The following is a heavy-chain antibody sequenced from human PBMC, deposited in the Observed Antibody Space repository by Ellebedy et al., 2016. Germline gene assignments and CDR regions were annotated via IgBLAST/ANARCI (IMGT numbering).Heavy chain of an antibody. D-gene: IGHD3-10*01. CDR3: VKSSYGSGSYYLVLDA. J-gene: IGHJ3*01. V-gene: IGHV3-15*01. CDR1: GLTLSDAW. Sequence: GESLKISCAASGLTLSDAWMHWVRQAPGKGLEWVGRIKRESDGGTTDYAAPVNGRFTISRDDSKNTLYLQMNSLKTEDTAVYYCVKSSYGSGSYYLVLDAWGQGAKVTVSS. CDR2: IKRESDGGTT.